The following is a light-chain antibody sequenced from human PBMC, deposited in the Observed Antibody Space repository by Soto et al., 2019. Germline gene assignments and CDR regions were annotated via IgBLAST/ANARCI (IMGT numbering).Light chain of an antibody. J-gene: IGKJ1*01. CDR3: QHRNNWPWT. V-gene: IGKV1-5*01. CDR1: QSISSW. CDR2: DAS. Sequence: DIQMTQSPSTLSASVGDRVTITCRASQSISSWLAWYQQKPGKAPKLLIYDASSLDSGVPSRFSGSGSGTDFTLTISSLESEDFAVYYCQHRNNWPWTLGQGTKV.